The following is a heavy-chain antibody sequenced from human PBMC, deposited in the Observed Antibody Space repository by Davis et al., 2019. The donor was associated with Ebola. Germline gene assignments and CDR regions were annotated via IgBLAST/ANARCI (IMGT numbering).Heavy chain of an antibody. CDR1: GGSISSSSYY. V-gene: IGHV4-39*01. Sequence: MPSETLSLTCTVSGGSISSSSYYWGWIRQPPGKGLEWIGSIYYSGSTYYNPSLKSRVTISVDTSKNQFSLKLSSVTAADTAVYYCARGLSTMVRGVTHWGQGTLVTVSS. J-gene: IGHJ1*01. CDR2: IYYSGST. CDR3: ARGLSTMVRGVTH. D-gene: IGHD3-10*01.